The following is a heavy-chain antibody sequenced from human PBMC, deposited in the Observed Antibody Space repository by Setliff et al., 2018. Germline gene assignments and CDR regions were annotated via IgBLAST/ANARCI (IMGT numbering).Heavy chain of an antibody. CDR2: IYHSGSA. CDR3: AREVGTSPSSDAFDV. D-gene: IGHD1-26*01. CDR1: GDSISSGDDF. Sequence: PSETLSLTCTVSGDSISSGDDFWSWIRQPPGKGLEWIAYIYHSGSAYYNPSLKSRVTMSVDTSKNQCSLHLTFVTAADPAVYYCAREVGTSPSSDAFDVWGQGMMVTVSS. V-gene: IGHV4-30-4*08. J-gene: IGHJ3*01.